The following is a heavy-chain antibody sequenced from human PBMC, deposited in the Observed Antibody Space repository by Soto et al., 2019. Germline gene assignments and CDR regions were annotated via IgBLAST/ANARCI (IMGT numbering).Heavy chain of an antibody. CDR2: ISAYNGNT. CDR3: ARDSRYFDWFGKDAFDI. D-gene: IGHD3-9*01. Sequence: ASVKVSCKASGYTFTSYGISWVRQAPGQGLEWMGWISAYNGNTNYAQKLQGRVTMTTDTSTSTAYMELRSLRSDDTAVYYCARDSRYFDWFGKDAFDIWGQGTMVTVSS. J-gene: IGHJ3*02. V-gene: IGHV1-18*01. CDR1: GYTFTSYG.